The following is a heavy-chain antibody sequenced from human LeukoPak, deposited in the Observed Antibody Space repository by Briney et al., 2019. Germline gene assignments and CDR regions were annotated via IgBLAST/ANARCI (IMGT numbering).Heavy chain of an antibody. D-gene: IGHD6-6*01. CDR1: GFASSNYA. CDR2: ISGSGGST. Sequence: GGSLRLSCAASGFASSNYAMSWVRQAPGKGLEWVSGISGSGGSTHYADSVKGRFTISRDNSKNTLYLQMNSLRAEDTALYFCAKDSSSSNYYYGLDVWGQGTTVTVSS. J-gene: IGHJ6*02. V-gene: IGHV3-23*01. CDR3: AKDSSSSNYYYGLDV.